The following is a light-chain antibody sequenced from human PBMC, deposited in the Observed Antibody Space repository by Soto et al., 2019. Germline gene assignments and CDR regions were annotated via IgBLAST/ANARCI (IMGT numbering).Light chain of an antibody. Sequence: TQSAAALSLSPGERATLSCRASQSVSSYLAWYQQKPGQAPRLLIYDASNRATGIPARFSGSGSGTDFTLTISSLEPEDFAVYYCQQPSNWPHFGQGTRLEIK. V-gene: IGKV3-11*01. CDR1: QSVSSY. CDR2: DAS. J-gene: IGKJ5*01. CDR3: QQPSNWPH.